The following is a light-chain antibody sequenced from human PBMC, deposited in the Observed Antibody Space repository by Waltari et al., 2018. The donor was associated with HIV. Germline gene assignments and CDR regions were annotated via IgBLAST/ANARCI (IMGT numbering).Light chain of an antibody. V-gene: IGLV7-43*01. CDR2: STG. J-gene: IGLJ3*02. CDR1: TGAVTGAYY. CDR3: RLYFAFPLPYWA. Sequence: QTVVTQEPSFTVSPGGRVALTFSSSTGAVTGAYYPIRFQLKPGPPPTPLIYSTGNKFCWTPFRCPGSILGDSQALTRSDAHADDEALYYGRLYFAFPLPYWAFGGGTKLTVL.